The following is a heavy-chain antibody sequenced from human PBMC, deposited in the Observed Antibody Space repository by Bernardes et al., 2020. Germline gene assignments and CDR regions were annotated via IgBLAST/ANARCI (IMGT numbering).Heavy chain of an antibody. CDR2: IYYSGST. D-gene: IGHD2-15*01. V-gene: IGHV4-39*01. CDR3: ARHDRGVAGFDY. J-gene: IGHJ4*02. Sequence: SESLSLTCTVSGGSSSSSSYYWGWILQPPGKGLEWIGSIYYSGSTYYNPSLKSRVTISVDTSKNQFSLKLSSVTAADTAVYYCARHDRGVAGFDYWGQGTLVTVSS. CDR1: GGSSSSSSYY.